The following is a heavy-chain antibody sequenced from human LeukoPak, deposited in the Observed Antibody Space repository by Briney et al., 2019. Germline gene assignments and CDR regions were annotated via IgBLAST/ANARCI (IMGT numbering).Heavy chain of an antibody. V-gene: IGHV1-18*01. D-gene: IGHD3-22*01. CDR3: ARGRRYYDSSGYPDY. CDR1: GYTFTSYG. J-gene: IGHJ4*02. CDR2: ISAYNGNT. Sequence: ASVKVSCKASGYTFTSYGISWVRQAPGQGLEWMGWISAYNGNTNYAQKLQGRVTMTTDTSTSTAYMELRSLRSDDTAVYYCARGRRYYDSSGYPDYWGQGTLVTVSS.